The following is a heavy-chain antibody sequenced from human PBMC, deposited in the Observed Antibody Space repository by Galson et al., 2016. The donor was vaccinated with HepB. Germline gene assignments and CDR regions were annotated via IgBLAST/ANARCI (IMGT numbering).Heavy chain of an antibody. CDR3: AKVVGAITRGAFDI. V-gene: IGHV3-30*18. CDR2: ISSDGSNK. CDR1: GFIFSSYG. J-gene: IGHJ3*02. Sequence: SLRLSCAASGFIFSSYGIHWVRQAPGKGLEWVAVISSDGSNKYYPDSVKGRFTISRDNSKNTLYLLMNSLRAEDTAIYYCAKVVGAITRGAFDIWGQGTMVTVSS. D-gene: IGHD1-26*01.